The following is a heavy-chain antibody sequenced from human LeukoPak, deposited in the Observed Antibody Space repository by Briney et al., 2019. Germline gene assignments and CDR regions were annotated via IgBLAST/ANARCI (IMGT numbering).Heavy chain of an antibody. V-gene: IGHV4-30-2*01. D-gene: IGHD3-10*01. CDR1: GGSISSGGYS. CDR3: ASYGSGTEGSYYYYGMDV. Sequence: SQTLSLTCAVSGGSISSGGYSWSWIRQPPGKGLEWIGYIYHSGSTYYNPSLKSRVTISVDRSKNQFSLKLSSVTAADTAVYYCASYGSGTEGSYYYYGMDVWGQGTTVTVSS. J-gene: IGHJ6*02. CDR2: IYHSGST.